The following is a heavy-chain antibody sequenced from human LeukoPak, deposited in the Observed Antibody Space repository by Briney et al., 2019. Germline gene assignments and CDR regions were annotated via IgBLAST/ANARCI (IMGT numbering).Heavy chain of an antibody. Sequence: GGSLRLSCAASGFTFMNHWMSWVRQAPGKGLEWVANIKQDGSETYYVDSVRGRFTISRDNAKNSLYLQMNSLRAEDTAVYYCARDDNWGYAFDIWGQGTMVTVSS. D-gene: IGHD7-27*01. CDR3: ARDDNWGYAFDI. V-gene: IGHV3-7*01. CDR1: GFTFMNHW. CDR2: IKQDGSET. J-gene: IGHJ3*02.